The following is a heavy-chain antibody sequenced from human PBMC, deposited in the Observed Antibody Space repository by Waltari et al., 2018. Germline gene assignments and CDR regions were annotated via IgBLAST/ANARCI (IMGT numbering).Heavy chain of an antibody. CDR1: GFTFSSYE. Sequence: EVQLVESGGGLVQPGGSLRLSCAASGFTFSSYEMNWVRQAPGKGLEWVSYIRSSGSTIYYADSVKGRFTISRDNAKNSLYLQMNSLRAEDTAVYYCARGFLGPWYYGMDVWGQGTTVTVSS. CDR2: IRSSGSTI. D-gene: IGHD3-3*01. V-gene: IGHV3-48*03. CDR3: ARGFLGPWYYGMDV. J-gene: IGHJ6*02.